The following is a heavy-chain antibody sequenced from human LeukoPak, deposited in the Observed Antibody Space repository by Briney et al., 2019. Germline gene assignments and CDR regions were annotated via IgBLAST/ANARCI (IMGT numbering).Heavy chain of an antibody. V-gene: IGHV3-7*03. J-gene: IGHJ3*01. CDR1: GFTFSGFW. CDR2: INSDGSEG. Sequence: GGSLRISCAVSGFTFSGFWMSWSRQAPGKGLEWVASINSDGSEGYYADVVKGRFTISRDNAKNSLYLQINSLRAEDTAVYYCARSSYSSSSSVWGQGTMVTVSS. D-gene: IGHD6-6*01. CDR3: ARSSYSSSSSV.